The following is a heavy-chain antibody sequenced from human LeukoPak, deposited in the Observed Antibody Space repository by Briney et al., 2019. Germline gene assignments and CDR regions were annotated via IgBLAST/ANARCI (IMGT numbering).Heavy chain of an antibody. D-gene: IGHD3-10*01. J-gene: IGHJ4*02. CDR1: GDSVSSNTAA. CDR2: TYWRSTLYN. CDR3: ARARPDHTYGSGTNFDY. V-gene: IGHV6-1*01. Sequence: SQTLSLTCAISGDSVSSNTAAWNWIPQSRSRAGEGLRRTYWRSTLYNDYPVSVRSRISTITDTSKNHFSLQLNSVTPEDQAVYQCARARPDHTYGSGTNFDYWGQGTLVTVSS.